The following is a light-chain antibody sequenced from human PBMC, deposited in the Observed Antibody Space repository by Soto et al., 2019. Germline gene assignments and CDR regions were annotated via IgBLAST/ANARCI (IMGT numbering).Light chain of an antibody. CDR3: RQYGSSPSYT. V-gene: IGKV3-20*01. CDR1: QSVSSSSY. J-gene: IGKJ2*01. CDR2: GAS. Sequence: EIVLTQSPGTLSLSPGERAPLSCRASQSVSSSSYLAWYQQKPGQAPRLLIYGASSRATGIPDRFSGSGSAIDFTRTISRLEPEDFAVYYCRQYGSSPSYTFGQGTKLEIK.